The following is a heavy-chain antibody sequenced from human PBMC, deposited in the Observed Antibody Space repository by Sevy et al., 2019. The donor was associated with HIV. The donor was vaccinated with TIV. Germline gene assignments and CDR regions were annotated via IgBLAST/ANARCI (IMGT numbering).Heavy chain of an antibody. CDR3: ARLFYGSADY. D-gene: IGHD3-10*01. J-gene: IGHJ4*02. CDR1: GFTFSSYW. CDR2: INQDGSET. V-gene: IGHV3-7*01. Sequence: GGSLRLSCAASGFTFSSYWMSWVRQAPGKGLEWVATINQDGSETFYVDSVKGRFTISRHNPRKSLYLQMNSLSAEDTAVYYCARLFYGSADYWGQGTLVTASS.